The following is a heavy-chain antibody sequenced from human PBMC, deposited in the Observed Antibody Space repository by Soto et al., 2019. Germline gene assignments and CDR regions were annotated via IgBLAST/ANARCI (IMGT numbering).Heavy chain of an antibody. CDR1: GFTFSSYG. V-gene: IGHV3-30*18. CDR2: ISYDGSNK. Sequence: GGSLRLSCAASGFTFSSYGMHWVRQAPGKGLEWVAVISYDGSNKYYADSVKGRFTISRDNSKNTLYLQMNSLRAEDTAVYYCAKILVAARPVDYWGQGTLVTVSS. J-gene: IGHJ4*02. D-gene: IGHD6-6*01. CDR3: AKILVAARPVDY.